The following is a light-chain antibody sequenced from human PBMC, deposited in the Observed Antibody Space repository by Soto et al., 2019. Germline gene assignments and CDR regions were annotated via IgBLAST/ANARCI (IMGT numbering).Light chain of an antibody. J-gene: IGKJ1*01. CDR3: QQSNNWPWT. CDR1: QIVSTS. V-gene: IGKV3-15*01. CDR2: GAS. Sequence: EILLTQYPGTLSFSAGERATLFCSASQIVSTSSFAWYQQTPGQAPRLLMYGASTRATGIPARFSGSGSGTEFTLTISSLQSEDFAVYYCQQSNNWPWTFGQVTKVDI.